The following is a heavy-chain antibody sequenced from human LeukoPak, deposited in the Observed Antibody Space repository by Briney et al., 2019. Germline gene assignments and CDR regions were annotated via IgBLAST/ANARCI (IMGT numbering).Heavy chain of an antibody. D-gene: IGHD4-23*01. CDR3: AREPYGGNLYYFDY. Sequence: GGSLRLSCAASGFTVSSNYMNWVRQAPGKGLEWVSVIYSGGSTYYADSVKGRFTISRGNSKNTLYLQMNSLRAEDTAVYYCAREPYGGNLYYFDYWGQGTLVTVSS. CDR2: IYSGGST. V-gene: IGHV3-53*01. CDR1: GFTVSSNY. J-gene: IGHJ4*02.